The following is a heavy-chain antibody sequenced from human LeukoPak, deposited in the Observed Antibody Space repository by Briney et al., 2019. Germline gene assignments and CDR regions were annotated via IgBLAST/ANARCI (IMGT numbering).Heavy chain of an antibody. V-gene: IGHV4-34*01. Sequence: SETLSLTCAVYGGSFSDYYWTWIRQPPGKGLEWIGEVNHSETTNYNPSLQSRVTISIDASKNQFSLNLNSVTAADTAVYYCARHVGYSYGYNYYYYMDVWGKGTTVTISS. J-gene: IGHJ6*03. D-gene: IGHD5-18*01. CDR3: ARHVGYSYGYNYYYYMDV. CDR2: VNHSETT. CDR1: GGSFSDYY.